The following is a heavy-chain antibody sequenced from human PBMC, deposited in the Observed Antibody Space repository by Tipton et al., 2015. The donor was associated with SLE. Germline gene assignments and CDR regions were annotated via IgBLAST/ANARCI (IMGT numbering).Heavy chain of an antibody. CDR3: ARVGLITMVQGVIH. D-gene: IGHD3-10*01. V-gene: IGHV4-4*07. CDR1: GGSISSYY. Sequence: TLSLTCTVSGGSISSYYWSWIRQPAGKGLEWIGRICTSGSTNYNPPLKSRVTMSVDTSKNQFSLKLSSVTAADTAVYYCARVGLITMVQGVIHWGQGTLVTVSS. J-gene: IGHJ4*02. CDR2: ICTSGST.